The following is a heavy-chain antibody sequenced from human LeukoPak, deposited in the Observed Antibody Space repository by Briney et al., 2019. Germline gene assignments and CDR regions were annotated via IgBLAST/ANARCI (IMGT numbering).Heavy chain of an antibody. V-gene: IGHV3-15*01. J-gene: IGHJ4*02. D-gene: IGHD3-9*01. CDR2: IKSKTDGGTT. CDR1: GFTVSSNY. Sequence: GGSLRLSCAASGFTVSSNYMSWVRQAPGKGLEWVGRIKSKTDGGTTDYAAPVKGRFTISRDDSKNTLYLQMNSLKTVDTAVYYCTTVGRYFDWLSLIDYWGQGTLVTVSS. CDR3: TTVGRYFDWLSLIDY.